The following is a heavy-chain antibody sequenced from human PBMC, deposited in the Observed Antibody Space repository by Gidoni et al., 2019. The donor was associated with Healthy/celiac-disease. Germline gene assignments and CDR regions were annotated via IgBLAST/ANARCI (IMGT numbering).Heavy chain of an antibody. CDR3: AKGGLGGGSWINFDY. D-gene: IGHD1-26*01. Sequence: EVQLLESGGGLVHPGGSLCLSCAAYGFTFTSYAMSWVRQAPGTGLEWVSAIMGSGGSTYYADSVKGRFTISRDNSKNTLYLQMNSLRAEDTAVYYCAKGGLGGGSWINFDYWGQGTLVTVSS. CDR2: IMGSGGST. J-gene: IGHJ4*02. CDR1: GFTFTSYA. V-gene: IGHV3-23*01.